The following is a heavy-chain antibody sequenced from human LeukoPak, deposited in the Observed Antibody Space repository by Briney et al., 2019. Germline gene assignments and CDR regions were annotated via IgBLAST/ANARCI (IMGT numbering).Heavy chain of an antibody. Sequence: GGSLRLSCAASGFTFSNYGMHWVRQAPGKGLEWVAVIWYDGTNKYYADSVKGRFTISRDNSKNTLYLQMNRLRAEDTAVYYCVREGGGGAGSYFAFDIWGQGTMVTVSS. CDR2: IWYDGTNK. J-gene: IGHJ3*02. D-gene: IGHD3-10*01. V-gene: IGHV3-33*01. CDR3: VREGGGGAGSYFAFDI. CDR1: GFTFSNYG.